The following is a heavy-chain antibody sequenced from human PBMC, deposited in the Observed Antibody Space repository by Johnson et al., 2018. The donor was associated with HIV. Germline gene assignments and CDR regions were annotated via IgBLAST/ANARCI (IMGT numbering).Heavy chain of an antibody. CDR2: IYSGGST. CDR3: ARVITEGGTRWAFDI. CDR1: GFTVSSNY. D-gene: IGHD6-13*01. J-gene: IGHJ3*02. Sequence: VQLVESGGGLVQPGGSLRLSCAASGFTVSSNYMSWVRQAPGKGLEWVSGIYSGGSTYYADAVKGRFTISRDNSKNTLYLQMNSLRAEDTAVYYCARVITEGGTRWAFDIWGQGTMVTVSS. V-gene: IGHV3-66*01.